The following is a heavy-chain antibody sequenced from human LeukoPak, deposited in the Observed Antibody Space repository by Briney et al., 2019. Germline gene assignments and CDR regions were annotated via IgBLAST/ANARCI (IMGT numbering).Heavy chain of an antibody. CDR2: INTYNGNT. CDR1: GGTFRRND. Sequence: ASVKVSCKAFGGTFRRNDLTWVREAPGQGLEWMGWINTYNGNTNYPQNLQGRVTVTTDTSTTTAYMELRSLRSDDTAVYYCARDLHDTSGCSVYWGQGTLVTVSS. D-gene: IGHD6-19*01. J-gene: IGHJ4*02. V-gene: IGHV1-18*01. CDR3: ARDLHDTSGCSVY.